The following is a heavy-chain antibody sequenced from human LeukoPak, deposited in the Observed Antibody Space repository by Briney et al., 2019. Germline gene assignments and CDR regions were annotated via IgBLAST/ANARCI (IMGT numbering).Heavy chain of an antibody. J-gene: IGHJ6*04. CDR1: GFTFSSYE. CDR2: ISGSGGST. V-gene: IGHV3-23*01. CDR3: AKDWYGSRSPLDV. Sequence: GGSLRLSCAASGFTFSSYEMNWVRQAPGKGLEWVSAISGSGGSTYYADSVKGRFTISRDNSKNTLYLQMNSLRAEDTAVYYCAKDWYGSRSPLDVWGKGTTVTISS. D-gene: IGHD6-13*01.